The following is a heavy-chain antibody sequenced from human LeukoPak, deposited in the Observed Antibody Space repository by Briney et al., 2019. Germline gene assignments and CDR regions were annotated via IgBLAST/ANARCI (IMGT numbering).Heavy chain of an antibody. CDR2: ISGSGGST. D-gene: IGHD1-26*01. CDR3: AKKSVTWELNYWYFDL. J-gene: IGHJ2*01. CDR1: GFTFSSYA. Sequence: PGGSLRLSCAASGFTFSSYAMSWVRQAPGKGLEWVSAISGSGGSTYYADSVKGRFTISRDNSKNTLYLQMNSLRAEDTAVYYCAKKSVTWELNYWYFDLWGRGTLVTVSS. V-gene: IGHV3-23*01.